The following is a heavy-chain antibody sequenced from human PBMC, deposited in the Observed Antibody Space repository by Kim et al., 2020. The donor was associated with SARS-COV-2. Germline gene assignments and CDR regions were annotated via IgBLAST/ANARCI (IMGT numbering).Heavy chain of an antibody. V-gene: IGHV3-21*01. CDR1: GFTFSSYS. D-gene: IGHD2-15*01. Sequence: GGSLRLSCAVSGFTFSSYSMNWVRQAPGKGLEWVSFISSSSSYISYADSAKGRFTITRDNANNSQSLQMHSMRAADTAAVYCARAHVHSSVAAFVAFDV. CDR3: ARAHVHSSVAAFVAFDV. CDR2: ISSSSSYI. J-gene: IGHJ3*01.